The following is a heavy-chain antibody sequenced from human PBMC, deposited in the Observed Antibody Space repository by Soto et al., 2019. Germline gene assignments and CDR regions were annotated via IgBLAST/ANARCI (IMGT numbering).Heavy chain of an antibody. V-gene: IGHV3-30*18. CDR1: GFTFSYYN. Sequence: QVQLVESGGGVVQPERSLRLSCAASGFTFSYYNMHWVRQAPGKGLEWVAVISYDGGEKYYADSVKGRFAISRDNSKNKLNLQMNSLRVDDTAMYYCAKALGELSPESYDYWGQGTLITVSS. D-gene: IGHD1-7*01. CDR3: AKALGELSPESYDY. CDR2: ISYDGGEK. J-gene: IGHJ4*02.